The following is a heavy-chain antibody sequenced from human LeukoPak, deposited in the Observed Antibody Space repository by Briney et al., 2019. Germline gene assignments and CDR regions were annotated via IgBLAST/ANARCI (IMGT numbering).Heavy chain of an antibody. D-gene: IGHD6-19*01. CDR1: GESVRSGA. Sequence: SAAKLFYNLSGESVRSGASRDVGGGRSQRLKWMGGIIPIFDTTNYAQKFQGRVTITADESTSTAYMQLSSLRSQDTAVYYCARGPPVAVTGTSRMLYYMDVWGEGTAVTISS. V-gene: IGHV1-69*13. J-gene: IGHJ6*03. CDR2: IIPIFDTT. CDR3: ARGPPVAVTGTSRMLYYMDV.